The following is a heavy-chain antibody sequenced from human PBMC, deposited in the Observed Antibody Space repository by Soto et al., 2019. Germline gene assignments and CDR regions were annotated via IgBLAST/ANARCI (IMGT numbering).Heavy chain of an antibody. CDR3: GRDLYGSGSYCYYYYGMDV. D-gene: IGHD3-10*01. Sequence: SETLSLTCTVSGGSISSGGYYWSWIRQHPGKGLEWIGYIYYSWSTYYNPSLKSRVTISVDTSKNQFSLKLSSVTAADTTVYYCGRDLYGSGSYCYYYYGMDVWGQGTTVTVSS. V-gene: IGHV4-31*03. CDR2: IYYSWST. J-gene: IGHJ6*02. CDR1: GGSISSGGYY.